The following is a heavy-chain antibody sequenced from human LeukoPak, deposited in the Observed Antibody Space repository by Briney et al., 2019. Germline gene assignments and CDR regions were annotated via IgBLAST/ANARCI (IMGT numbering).Heavy chain of an antibody. CDR3: ASHENLRAGYFDH. CDR2: IYYSGST. D-gene: IGHD1-14*01. J-gene: IGHJ4*02. Sequence: SETLSLTCTVSGGSISSSSYYWGWIRQPPGKGLEWIGSIYYSGSTYYNPSLKSRVTISVATSKNQFALRLTSVTAADTAVYYCASHENLRAGYFDHWGQGALVTASS. CDR1: GGSISSSSYY. V-gene: IGHV4-39*01.